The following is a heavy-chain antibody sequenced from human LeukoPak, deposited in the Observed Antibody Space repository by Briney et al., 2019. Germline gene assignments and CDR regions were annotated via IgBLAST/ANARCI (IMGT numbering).Heavy chain of an antibody. CDR3: ARDRIQGGTIW. J-gene: IGHJ4*02. CDR1: GFTFSTYW. CDR2: ISSSSSYI. D-gene: IGHD3-9*01. Sequence: AGGSLRLSCAASGFTFSTYWMHWVRQAPGKGLEWVSSISSSSSYIYYADSVKGRFTISRDNAKNSLYLQMNSLRAEDTAVYYCARDRIQGGTIWWGQGTLVTVSS. V-gene: IGHV3-21*01.